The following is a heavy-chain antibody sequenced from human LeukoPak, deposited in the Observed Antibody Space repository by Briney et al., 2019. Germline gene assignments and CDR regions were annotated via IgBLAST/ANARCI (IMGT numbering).Heavy chain of an antibody. Sequence: SETLSLTCAVYGGSFSGYYWSWIRQPPGKGLEWIGEINHSGSTNYNPSLKSRVTISVDTSKNQFSLKLSSVTAADTAVYYCARIDWASGIAAAGGWFDPWGQGTLVTVSS. CDR2: INHSGST. CDR1: GGSFSGYY. V-gene: IGHV4-34*01. CDR3: ARIDWASGIAAAGGWFDP. D-gene: IGHD6-13*01. J-gene: IGHJ5*02.